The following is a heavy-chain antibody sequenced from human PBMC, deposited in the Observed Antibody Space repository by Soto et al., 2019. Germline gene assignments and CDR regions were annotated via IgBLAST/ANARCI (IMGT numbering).Heavy chain of an antibody. CDR3: ASDSAEETGACAFDI. Sequence: ASVKVSCKASGYTFTGYYMHWVRQAPGQGLEWMGWINPNSGGTNDAQKFQGWVTMTRDTAISTAYMELSRLRSVETAVYYCASDSAEETGACAFDIWGQGTLVTVSS. V-gene: IGHV1-2*04. D-gene: IGHD7-27*01. CDR2: INPNSGGT. J-gene: IGHJ3*02. CDR1: GYTFTGYY.